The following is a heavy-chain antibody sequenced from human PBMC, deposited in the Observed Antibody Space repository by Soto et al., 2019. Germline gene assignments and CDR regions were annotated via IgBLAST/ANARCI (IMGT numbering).Heavy chain of an antibody. D-gene: IGHD2-8*01. J-gene: IGHJ3*01. V-gene: IGHV4-4*02. Sequence: QVLLQESGPGLVKPSGTLSLTCTVSHFSVTNNKYWSWVRQSPGKPLEWIGEIYHSGTTYYNPSHNSQDTLPMYKSKTQISLILTFVTAADTAVYYCARTSRYCTDSGSSIMRDPFNVGGQGTLVTFSS. CDR2: IYHSGTT. CDR3: ARTSRYCTDSGSSIMRDPFNV. CDR1: HFSVTNNKY.